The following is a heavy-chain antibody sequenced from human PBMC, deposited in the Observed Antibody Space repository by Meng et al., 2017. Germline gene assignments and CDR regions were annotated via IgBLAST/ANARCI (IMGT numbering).Heavy chain of an antibody. D-gene: IGHD6-25*01. CDR1: GFTFSDYY. CDR3: ARDRSSSAIIPIGY. J-gene: IGHJ4*02. CDR2: ISSSGSTI. V-gene: IGHV3-11*01. Sequence: VRRVGWGGGWFKPRGPLILSCAACGFTFSDYYMSWIRQAPGKGLEWVSYISSSGSTIYYADSVKGRFTISRDNAKNSLYLQMNSLRAEDTAVYYCARDRSSSAIIPIGYWGQGTLVTVSS.